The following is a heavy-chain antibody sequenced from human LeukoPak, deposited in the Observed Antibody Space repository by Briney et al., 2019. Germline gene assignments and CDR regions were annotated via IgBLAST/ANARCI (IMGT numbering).Heavy chain of an antibody. D-gene: IGHD1-26*01. CDR2: INWNGGST. CDR1: GFTFSSYS. J-gene: IGHJ5*02. V-gene: IGHV3-20*04. CDR3: ARDGGSYLNWFDP. Sequence: GGSLRLSCAASGFTFSSYSMSWVRQAPGKGLEWVSGINWNGGSTVYADSVKGRFTISRDNAKNSLYLQMNSLRAEDTALYYCARDGGSYLNWFDPWGQGTLVTVSS.